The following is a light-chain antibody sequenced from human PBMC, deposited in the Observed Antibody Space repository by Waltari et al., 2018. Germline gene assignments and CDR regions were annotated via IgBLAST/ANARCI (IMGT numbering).Light chain of an antibody. V-gene: IGLV2-23*02. CDR3: CSFAGYGIYV. Sequence: QSVLTQPASVSGSPGQSITISCTAVNSNVDILHLVSWYQHHPGRNPRLLIYEISQRPSGISNRFSGSKSGNTASLTISGLQPEDEADYFCCSFAGYGIYVFGSGTQVSVL. J-gene: IGLJ1*01. CDR1: NSNVDILHL. CDR2: EIS.